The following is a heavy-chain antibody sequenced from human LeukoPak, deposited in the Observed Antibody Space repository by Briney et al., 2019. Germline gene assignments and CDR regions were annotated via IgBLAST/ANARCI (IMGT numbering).Heavy chain of an antibody. J-gene: IGHJ5*02. CDR3: AEARGYSSSWWFDP. D-gene: IGHD6-13*01. Sequence: GGSLRLSCAASGFTFSSYSMNWVRQAPGKGLEWVSSISSSSSYIYYADSVKGRFTISRDNAKNSLYLQMNSLRAEDTAVYYCAEARGYSSSWWFDPWGQGTLVTVSS. CDR1: GFTFSSYS. CDR2: ISSSSSYI. V-gene: IGHV3-21*01.